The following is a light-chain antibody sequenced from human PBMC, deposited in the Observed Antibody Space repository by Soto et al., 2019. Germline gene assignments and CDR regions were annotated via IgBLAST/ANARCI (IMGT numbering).Light chain of an antibody. J-gene: IGLJ1*01. Sequence: QSVLTQPASVSGSPGQWITISCTGTSSDVGGYNYVSWYQQHPGKAPKLMIYEVSNRPSGVSNRFSGSKSGNTASLTISGLQAEDEADYYCSSYASSSTGYVFGTGTKVTVL. CDR2: EVS. V-gene: IGLV2-14*01. CDR1: SSDVGGYNY. CDR3: SSYASSSTGYV.